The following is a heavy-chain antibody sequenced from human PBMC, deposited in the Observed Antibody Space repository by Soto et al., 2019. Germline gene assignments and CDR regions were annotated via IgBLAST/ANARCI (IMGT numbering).Heavy chain of an antibody. CDR1: VGSISSYF. V-gene: IGHV4-59*01. CDR3: ARAGTAMVQLDY. CDR2: IDYSGST. Sequence: PSETLSLTCTFSVGSISSYFWSWIRQPPGKGLEWIGYIDYSGSTNYNPSLKSRVTISVDTSKNQFSLKLTSVTAADTAVFYCARAGTAMVQLDYWGQGTLVTVSS. J-gene: IGHJ4*02. D-gene: IGHD5-18*01.